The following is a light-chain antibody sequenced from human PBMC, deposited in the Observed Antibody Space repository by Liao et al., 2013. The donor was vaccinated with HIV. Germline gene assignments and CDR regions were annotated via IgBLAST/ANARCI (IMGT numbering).Light chain of an antibody. J-gene: IGLJ3*02. CDR1: NIGSKG. Sequence: SYVLTQPPSVSVAPGKTARITCGGNNIGSKGVHWYQQKPGQAPVVVIYKDNERPSGIPERFSGSSSGTTVTLTISGVQAEDEADYYCQSADSSGTYWVFGGGTKLTVL. CDR3: QSADSSGTYWV. V-gene: IGLV3-25*03. CDR2: KDN.